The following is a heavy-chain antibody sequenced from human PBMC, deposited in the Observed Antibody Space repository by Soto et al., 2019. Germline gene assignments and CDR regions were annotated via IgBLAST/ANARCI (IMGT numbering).Heavy chain of an antibody. CDR3: ASGGVPAADYFDY. CDR1: GGSISSYY. V-gene: IGHV4-59*08. Sequence: PSETLSLTCTVSGGSISSYYWSWIRQPPGKGLEWIGYIYYSGSTNYNPSLKSRVTISVDTSKNQFSLKLSSVTAADTAVYYCASGGVPAADYFDYWGQGTLVTVSS. J-gene: IGHJ4*02. CDR2: IYYSGST. D-gene: IGHD2-2*01.